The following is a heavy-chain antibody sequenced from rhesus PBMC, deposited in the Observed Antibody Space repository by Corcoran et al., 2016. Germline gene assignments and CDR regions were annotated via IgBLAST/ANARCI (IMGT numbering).Heavy chain of an antibody. V-gene: IGHV3S5*01. CDR1: GFTFSSYG. J-gene: IGHJ4*01. Sequence: EVQLVETGGGLVQPGGSLKLSCAASGFTFSSYGMSWVRQAPGKGLEWVSAINSGWGTTSYPDSGKGRFTISRNNSKNTLSLQMNSLRADDTAVYYCAKVPRPSIGTIPSYYFDYWGQGVLVTVSS. CDR3: AKVPRPSIGTIPSYYFDY. CDR2: INSGWGTT. D-gene: IGHD3-16*01.